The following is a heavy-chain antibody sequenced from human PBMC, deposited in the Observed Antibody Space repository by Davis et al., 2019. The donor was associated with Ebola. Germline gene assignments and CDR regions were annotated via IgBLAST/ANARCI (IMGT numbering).Heavy chain of an antibody. J-gene: IGHJ5*02. CDR1: GFTFGGFA. D-gene: IGHD3-9*01. CDR2: IAYDGRNK. Sequence: GGSLRLSCAASGFTFGGFAMHWVRQAPGKGLEWVAVIAYDGRNKYYADSVEGRFTISRDNSRNALYLQMNSLRSEDTGVYYCARRVRRAFETWGRGAPVTVSS. V-gene: IGHV3-30*04. CDR3: ARRVRRAFET.